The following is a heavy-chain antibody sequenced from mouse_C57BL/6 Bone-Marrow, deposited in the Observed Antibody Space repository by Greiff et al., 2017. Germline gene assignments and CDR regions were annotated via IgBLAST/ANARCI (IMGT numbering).Heavy chain of an antibody. D-gene: IGHD4-1*01. CDR2: IRLKSDNYAT. J-gene: IGHJ1*03. CDR1: GFTFSNYW. Sequence: EVKVEESGGGLVQPGGSMKLSCVASGFTFSNYWMNWVRQSPEKGLEWVAQIRLKSDNYATHYAESVKGRFTISRDDSKSSVYLQMNNLRAEDTGIYYCTGDWDYWYFDVWGTGTTVTVSS. V-gene: IGHV6-3*01. CDR3: TGDWDYWYFDV.